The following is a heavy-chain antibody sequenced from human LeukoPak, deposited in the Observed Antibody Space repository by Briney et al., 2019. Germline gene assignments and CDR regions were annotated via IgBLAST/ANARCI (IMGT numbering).Heavy chain of an antibody. V-gene: IGHV3-30-3*01. Sequence: GGSLRLSCAASGFTFSSYAMHWVRQAPGKGLEWVAVISYDGSNKYYADSVKGRFTISRDNSKNTLYLQMNSLRAEDTAVYYCARCRWELLSYYYYGMDVWGQGTTVTVSS. D-gene: IGHD1-26*01. CDR2: ISYDGSNK. J-gene: IGHJ6*02. CDR3: ARCRWELLSYYYYGMDV. CDR1: GFTFSSYA.